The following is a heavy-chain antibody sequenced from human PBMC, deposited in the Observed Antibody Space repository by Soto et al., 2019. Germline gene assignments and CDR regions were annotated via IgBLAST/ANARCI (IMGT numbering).Heavy chain of an antibody. V-gene: IGHV4-39*01. Sequence: SETLSLTCTVPGGSISSSTYYWGWIRQPLGKGLEWIGSIYYSGSTYYNPSLKSRVTISVHTSKNQFSLKLSSVTAADTAVYYCARHVGYSSSYNDYWGQGTLVTVSS. CDR2: IYYSGST. CDR3: ARHVGYSSSYNDY. CDR1: GGSISSSTYY. J-gene: IGHJ4*02. D-gene: IGHD6-13*01.